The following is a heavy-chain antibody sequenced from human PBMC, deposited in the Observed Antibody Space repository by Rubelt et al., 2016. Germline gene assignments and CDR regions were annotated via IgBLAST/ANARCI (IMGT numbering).Heavy chain of an antibody. J-gene: IGHJ4*02. Sequence: QVQLQESGPGRVNPSETLSLTCAVSGGSISSSSYYWGWIRQPPGKGLEWIGSIYSSGSTYYNPSLKHRITISVDTSKNQFALGLFSVTAADTAEYYCARGSGYVWGGWGQGTLVIVSS. V-gene: IGHV4-39*07. CDR3: ARGSGYVWGG. CDR1: GGSISSSSYY. D-gene: IGHD3-16*01. CDR2: IYSSGST.